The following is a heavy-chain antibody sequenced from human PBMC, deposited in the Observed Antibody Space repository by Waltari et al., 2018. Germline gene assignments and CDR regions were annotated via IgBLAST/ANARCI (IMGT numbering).Heavy chain of an antibody. CDR2: SIPIFGTA. CDR1: GGTFSSYA. Sequence: QVQLVQSGAEVKKPGSSVKVSCKASGGTFSSYAISWVRQAPGQGLEWMGGSIPIFGTANYAQKFQGRVTITTDESTSTAYMELSSLRSEDTAVYYCARDTYYYDSSGYLPDAFDIWGQGTMVTVSS. V-gene: IGHV1-69*05. J-gene: IGHJ3*02. CDR3: ARDTYYYDSSGYLPDAFDI. D-gene: IGHD3-22*01.